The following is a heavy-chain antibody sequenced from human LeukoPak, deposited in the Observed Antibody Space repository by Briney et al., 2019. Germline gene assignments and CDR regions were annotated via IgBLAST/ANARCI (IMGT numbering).Heavy chain of an antibody. CDR1: GGSISSSSYY. CDR3: ARHEVDSSGPLDY. D-gene: IGHD6-19*01. CDR2: IYYSGST. V-gene: IGHV4-39*01. J-gene: IGHJ4*02. Sequence: KPSETLSLTCTVSGGSISSSSYYWGWIRQPPGKGLEWIGSIYYSGSTYYNPSLKSRVTISVDTPKNQFSLKLSSVTAADTAVYYCARHEVDSSGPLDYWGQGTLVTVSS.